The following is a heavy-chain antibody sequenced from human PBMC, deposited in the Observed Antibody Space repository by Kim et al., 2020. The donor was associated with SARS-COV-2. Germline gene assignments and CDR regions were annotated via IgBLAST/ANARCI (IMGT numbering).Heavy chain of an antibody. Sequence: VKGRFTISRDNSKNTLYLQMNSLRAEDTAVYYCARGGYSGDEPGVYFFDYWGQGTLVTVSS. CDR3: ARGGYSGDEPGVYFFDY. V-gene: IGHV3-30*07. J-gene: IGHJ4*02. D-gene: IGHD5-12*01.